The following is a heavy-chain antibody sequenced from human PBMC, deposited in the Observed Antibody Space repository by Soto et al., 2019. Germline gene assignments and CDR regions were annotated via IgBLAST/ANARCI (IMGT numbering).Heavy chain of an antibody. CDR2: IDLDDDK. D-gene: IGHD4-4*01. CDR1: GFSLSTSGMR. Sequence: PTXVNPTQTLTLTCTFSGFSLSTSGMRVSWIRQPPGKALEWLARIDLDDDKFYSTSLKTRLTISKDTSKNQVVLTMTNMDPVDTATYYCARINSYYYGMDVWGQGTTVTVSS. V-gene: IGHV2-70*04. CDR3: ARINSYYYGMDV. J-gene: IGHJ6*02.